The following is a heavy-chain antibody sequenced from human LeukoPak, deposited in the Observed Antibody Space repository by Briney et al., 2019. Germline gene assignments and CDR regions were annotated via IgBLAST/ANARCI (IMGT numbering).Heavy chain of an antibody. CDR1: GFTFDSYA. V-gene: IGHV3-23*01. D-gene: IGHD6-13*01. CDR2: ISGGSEDT. Sequence: PGGSLRLSCTASGFTFDSYAMSWVRQAPGKGLEWVSSISGGSEDTYYADSVKGRFTISRDNSKSTLYLQMNSLRAEDTAVYYCARLVPSCSWAPFDYWGQGTLVTVSS. J-gene: IGHJ4*02. CDR3: ARLVPSCSWAPFDY.